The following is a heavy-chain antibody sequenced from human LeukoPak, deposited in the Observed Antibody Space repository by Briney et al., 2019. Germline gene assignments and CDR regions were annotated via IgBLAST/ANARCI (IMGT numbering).Heavy chain of an antibody. Sequence: GGSLKLSCAASGFTFSGSRIHWVRQSSGKGLEWVGQIDKKDKGYATATAYAASVKGRFTISRDDSINTAYLQMKSLKTEDTALYFCTRDSGTYHWFDPWGEGTLVTVSS. D-gene: IGHD1-26*01. V-gene: IGHV3-73*01. J-gene: IGHJ5*02. CDR3: TRDSGTYHWFDP. CDR1: GFTFSGSR. CDR2: IDKKDKGYATAT.